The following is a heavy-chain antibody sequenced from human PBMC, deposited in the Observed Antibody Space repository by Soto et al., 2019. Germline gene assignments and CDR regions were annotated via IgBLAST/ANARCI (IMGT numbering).Heavy chain of an antibody. D-gene: IGHD3-10*01. J-gene: IGHJ4*02. Sequence: LSLTCIVSGGSISSSSLQWGWIRQPPGRGLDWVGSIFSSGGTYYNPSFKIRVTISVHTSNNQFSLKLTSVTAVDTAVYYCARQYYSVSGRQIDYWGQGTLVTFSS. CDR1: GGSISSSSLQ. V-gene: IGHV4-39*01. CDR2: IFSSGGT. CDR3: ARQYYSVSGRQIDY.